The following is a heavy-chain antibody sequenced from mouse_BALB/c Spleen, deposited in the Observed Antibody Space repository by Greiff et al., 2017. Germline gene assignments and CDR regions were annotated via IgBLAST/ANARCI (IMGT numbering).Heavy chain of an antibody. CDR1: GFTFSSYG. CDR2: INSNGGST. V-gene: IGHV5-6-3*01. J-gene: IGHJ3*01. D-gene: IGHD1-1*01. CDR3: ARDRGSYGSSPTWFAY. Sequence: EVKLVESGGGLVQPGGSLKLSCAASGFTFSSYGMSWVRQTPDKRLELVATINSNGGSTYYPDSVKGRFTISRDNAKNTLYLQMSSLKSEDTAMYYCARDRGSYGSSPTWFAYWGQGTLVTVSA.